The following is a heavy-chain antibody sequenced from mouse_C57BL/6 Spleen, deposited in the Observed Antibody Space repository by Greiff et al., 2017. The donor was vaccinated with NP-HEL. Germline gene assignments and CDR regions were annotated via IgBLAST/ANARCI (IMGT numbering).Heavy chain of an antibody. D-gene: IGHD1-1*01. V-gene: IGHV1-55*01. Sequence: QVQLQQPGAELVKPGASVKMSCKASGYTFTSYWITWVKQRPGQGLEWIGDIYPGSGSTNYNEKFKSKATLTVDTSSSTAYMQLSSLTSEDSAVYYCARRPLQLLRTGYFDYWGQGTTLTVSS. CDR3: ARRPLQLLRTGYFDY. CDR2: IYPGSGST. J-gene: IGHJ2*01. CDR1: GYTFTSYW.